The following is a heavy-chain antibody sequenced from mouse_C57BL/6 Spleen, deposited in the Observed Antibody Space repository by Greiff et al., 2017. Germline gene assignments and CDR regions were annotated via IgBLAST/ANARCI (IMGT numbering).Heavy chain of an antibody. CDR3: TREAVLEGYFDV. Sequence: VQLQQSGAELVRPGASVTLSCKASGYTFTDYEMHWVKQTPVHGLEWIGAIDPETGGTAYNQKFKGKAILTADKSSSTAYMELRSLTSEDSAVYYCTREAVLEGYFDVWGTGTTVTVSS. CDR2: IDPETGGT. CDR1: GYTFTDYE. V-gene: IGHV1-15*01. J-gene: IGHJ1*03. D-gene: IGHD1-1*01.